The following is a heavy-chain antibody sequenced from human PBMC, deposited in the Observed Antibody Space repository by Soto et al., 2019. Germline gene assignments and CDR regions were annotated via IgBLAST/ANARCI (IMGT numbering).Heavy chain of an antibody. CDR1: GYTITGYY. CDR2: INPNSGGT. J-gene: IGHJ6*02. D-gene: IGHD2-15*01. V-gene: IGHV1-2*04. CDR3: ARGVGYCSGGSCYSTQYYYYYGMGV. Sequence: GASVKVSCKASGYTITGYYMHWVRQAPGQGLEWMGWINPNSGGTNYAQKFQGWVTMTRDTSISTAYMELSRLRSDDTAVYYCARGVGYCSGGSCYSTQYYYYYGMGVWGQGTTVTVSS.